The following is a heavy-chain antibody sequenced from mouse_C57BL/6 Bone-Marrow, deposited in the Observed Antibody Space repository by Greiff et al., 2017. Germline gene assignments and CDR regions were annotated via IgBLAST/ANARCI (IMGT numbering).Heavy chain of an antibody. J-gene: IGHJ1*03. D-gene: IGHD2-5*01. Sequence: QVQLPQPGAALVKPGASVKMSCKASGYTFTSYWITWVKQRPGQGLEWIGDIYPGSGSTNYNEKFKSKATLTVDTSSSTAYMQLSSLTSEDSAVYYCARPYYSNYWYFDVWGTGTTVTVSS. V-gene: IGHV1-55*01. CDR1: GYTFTSYW. CDR2: IYPGSGST. CDR3: ARPYYSNYWYFDV.